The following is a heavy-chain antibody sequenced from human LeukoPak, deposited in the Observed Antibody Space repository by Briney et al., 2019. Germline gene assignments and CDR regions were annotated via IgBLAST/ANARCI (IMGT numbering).Heavy chain of an antibody. CDR2: IYHSGST. V-gene: IGHV4-30-2*01. CDR3: ARSSGDETEYYFDY. D-gene: IGHD5-12*01. Sequence: SETLSLTCAVSGGSISSGGYSWSWIRQPPGKGLEWIGYIYHSGSTYYNPSLKSRVTISVDRSKNQFSLKLSSVTAAGTAVYYCARSSGDETEYYFDYWGQGTLVTVSP. CDR1: GGSISSGGYS. J-gene: IGHJ4*02.